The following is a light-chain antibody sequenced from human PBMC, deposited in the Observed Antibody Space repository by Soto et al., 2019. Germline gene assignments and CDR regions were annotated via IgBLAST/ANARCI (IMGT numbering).Light chain of an antibody. J-gene: IGKJ2*01. CDR1: QGIRDE. CDR2: AAS. CDR3: LQYDGYPYT. V-gene: IGKV1-6*01. Sequence: AMQMTQSPSSLSASVGDRVTITCRAGQGIRDELGWYQQKPGKAPKLLIYAASSLQGGVPSRFSGCGSGTDFTLIISSLQPDDFATYYCLQYDGYPYTFGQGTKVDNK.